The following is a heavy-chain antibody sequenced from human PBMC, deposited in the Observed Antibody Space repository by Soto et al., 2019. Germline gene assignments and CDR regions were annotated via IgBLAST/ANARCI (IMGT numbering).Heavy chain of an antibody. J-gene: IGHJ4*02. CDR3: ARVGYYDSSGYYDY. CDR2: ISYDGSNK. D-gene: IGHD3-22*01. V-gene: IGHV3-30-3*01. Sequence: PGGSLRLSCAASGFTFSSYAMHWVRQAPGKGLECVAVISYDGSNKYYADSVKGRFTISRDNSKNTLYLQMNNLRAEDTAVYYCARVGYYDSSGYYDYWGQGTLVTVSS. CDR1: GFTFSSYA.